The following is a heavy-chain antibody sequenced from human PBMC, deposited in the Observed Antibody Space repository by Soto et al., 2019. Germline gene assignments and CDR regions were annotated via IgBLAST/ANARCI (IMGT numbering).Heavy chain of an antibody. D-gene: IGHD4-17*01. V-gene: IGHV4-4*02. J-gene: IGHJ5*02. Sequence: SETLSLTCAVSLVSISSGNWWSWVRQPPGRGLEYIGEISHSGTTNYNPSLESRLTISLDASKNQFSLKLSSVTAADTAVYYCARVWTTVTNWFDPWGQGTLVTVSS. CDR3: ARVWTTVTNWFDP. CDR2: ISHSGTT. CDR1: LVSISSGNW.